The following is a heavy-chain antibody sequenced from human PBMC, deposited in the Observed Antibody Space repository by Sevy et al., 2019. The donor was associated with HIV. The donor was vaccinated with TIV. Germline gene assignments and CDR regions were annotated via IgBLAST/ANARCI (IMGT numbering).Heavy chain of an antibody. D-gene: IGHD2-2*01. CDR3: ARDFTGYCSSTSCPTTPFDY. CDR2: ISAYNGNT. Sequence: ASVKVSCKASGYTFTSYGISWVRQAPGQGLEWMGWISAYNGNTNYAQKLQDRVTMTTDTSTSTAYMELRSLRSDDTAVYYCARDFTGYCSSTSCPTTPFDYWGQGTLVTVSS. CDR1: GYTFTSYG. V-gene: IGHV1-18*01. J-gene: IGHJ4*02.